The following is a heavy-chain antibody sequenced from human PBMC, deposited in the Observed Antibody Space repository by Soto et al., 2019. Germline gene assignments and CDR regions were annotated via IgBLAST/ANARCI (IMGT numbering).Heavy chain of an antibody. D-gene: IGHD6-6*01. J-gene: IGHJ4*02. CDR2: ISGSDGST. Sequence: EVQLLESGGGLVQPGESLRLSCAASGFTFSSYAMSWVRQAPGKGLEWVSVISGSDGSTYYADSVKGRFTISRDNSKNTLYLQMTSLRADDKAVYYCAKRSSSTTFDYWGQGTLVTVSS. CDR1: GFTFSSYA. V-gene: IGHV3-23*01. CDR3: AKRSSSTTFDY.